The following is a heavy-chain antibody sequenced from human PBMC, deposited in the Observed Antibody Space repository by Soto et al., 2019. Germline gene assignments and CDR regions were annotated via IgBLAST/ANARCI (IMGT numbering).Heavy chain of an antibody. CDR2: IYYSGST. Sequence: SETLSLTCTVSGGSISSGDYYWSWIRQPPGKGLEWIGYIYYSGSTYYNPSLKSRVTISVDTSKNQFSLKLSSVTAADTAVYYCARGGCRDRDSSGYYFDYWGQGTLVTVSS. CDR3: ARGGCRDRDSSGYYFDY. J-gene: IGHJ4*02. CDR1: GGSISSGDYY. D-gene: IGHD3-22*01. V-gene: IGHV4-30-4*01.